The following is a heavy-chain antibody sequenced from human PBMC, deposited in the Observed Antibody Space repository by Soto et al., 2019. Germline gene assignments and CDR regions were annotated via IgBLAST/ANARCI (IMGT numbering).Heavy chain of an antibody. J-gene: IGHJ4*02. V-gene: IGHV1-2*02. CDR3: ARRLVHCAGECYTVPIDS. CDR2: VNPNTGDT. Sequence: GASVKVSCKASGYTFTAYYIHWVRQAPGQGLEWMGWVNPNTGDTKYAPKFQGTVTMTRDTSISTAYMELKRLRSDDTAVYYCARRLVHCAGECYTVPIDSCGRGSLVAVYS. D-gene: IGHD2-21*01. CDR1: GYTFTAYY.